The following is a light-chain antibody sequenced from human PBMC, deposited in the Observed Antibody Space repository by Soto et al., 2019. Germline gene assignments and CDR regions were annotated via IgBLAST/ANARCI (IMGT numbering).Light chain of an antibody. CDR2: DES. CDR1: ESASFN. Sequence: EIVLTQSPDTLSVSPGETATLSCRASESASFNVVWYQQKLGQAPRLLVYDESTLQSGVPSRFSGSGSGTDFTLTINNLQPEDFATYYCQQSYRTPYTFGQGTKV. V-gene: IGKV3-15*01. J-gene: IGKJ2*01. CDR3: QQSYRTPYT.